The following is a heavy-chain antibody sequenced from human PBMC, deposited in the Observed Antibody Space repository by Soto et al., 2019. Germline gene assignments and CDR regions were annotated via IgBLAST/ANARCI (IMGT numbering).Heavy chain of an antibody. V-gene: IGHV4-34*01. Sequence: SETLSLTCAVYGGSFSGYYWSWIRQPPGKGLEWIGEINHSGSTNYNPSLKSRVTISVDTSKNQFSLKLSSVTAADTAVYYCASYHIVRRVDYWGQGTLVTVSS. CDR2: INHSGST. J-gene: IGHJ4*02. CDR3: ASYHIVRRVDY. CDR1: GGSFSGYY. D-gene: IGHD1-26*01.